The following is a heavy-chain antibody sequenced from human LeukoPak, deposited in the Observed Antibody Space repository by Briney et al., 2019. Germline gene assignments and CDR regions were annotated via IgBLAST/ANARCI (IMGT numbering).Heavy chain of an antibody. CDR2: IYYSGST. J-gene: IGHJ3*02. CDR3: ARDSSPTRI. V-gene: IGHV4-59*01. Sequence: PSETLSLTCTVSGGSISSYCWSWIRQPPGKGLEWIGYIYYSGSTNYNPSLKSRVTISVDTSKNQFSLKLSSVTAADTAVYYCARDSSPTRIWGQGTMVTVSS. CDR1: GGSISSYC.